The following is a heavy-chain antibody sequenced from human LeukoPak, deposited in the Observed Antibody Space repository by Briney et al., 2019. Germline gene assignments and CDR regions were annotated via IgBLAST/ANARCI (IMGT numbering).Heavy chain of an antibody. CDR3: ATDYDFWSGYHNY. D-gene: IGHD3-3*01. CDR1: GGSISSGSYY. Sequence: SETLSLTCTVSGGSISSGSYYWSWIRQPAGKGLEWIGRIYTSGSTNYNPSLKSRVTISVDTSKNQFSLKLSSVTAADTAVYYCATDYDFWSGYHNYWGQGTLVTVSS. V-gene: IGHV4-61*02. CDR2: IYTSGST. J-gene: IGHJ4*02.